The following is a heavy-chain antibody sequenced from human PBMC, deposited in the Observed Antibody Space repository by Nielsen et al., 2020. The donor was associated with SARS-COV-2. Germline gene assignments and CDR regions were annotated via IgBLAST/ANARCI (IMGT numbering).Heavy chain of an antibody. CDR3: VISVPYYYDSSGNNFDY. D-gene: IGHD3-22*01. V-gene: IGHV1-24*01. CDR1: GYTLTELS. Sequence: ASVKVSCKVSGYTLTELSMHWVRQAPGKGLEWMGGFDPEDGETIYAQKFQGRVTMTEDTSTDTAYMELSSLRSEDTAVYYCVISVPYYYDSSGNNFDYWGQGTLVTVSS. CDR2: FDPEDGET. J-gene: IGHJ4*02.